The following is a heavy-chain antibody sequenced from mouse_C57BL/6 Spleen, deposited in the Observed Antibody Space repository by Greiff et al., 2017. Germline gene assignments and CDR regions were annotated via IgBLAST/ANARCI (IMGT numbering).Heavy chain of an antibody. CDR2: IHPNSGST. J-gene: IGHJ2*01. V-gene: IGHV1-64*01. D-gene: IGHD2-3*01. CDR1: GYTFTSYW. Sequence: VQLQQSGAELVKPGASVKLSCKASGYTFTSYWLHWVKQRPGQGLEWIGMIHPNSGSTNYNEKFKSKATLTVDKSSSTAYMQLSSLTSEDSAVYYCARRDLYGGYYGDYWGQGTTLTVSS. CDR3: ARRDLYGGYYGDY.